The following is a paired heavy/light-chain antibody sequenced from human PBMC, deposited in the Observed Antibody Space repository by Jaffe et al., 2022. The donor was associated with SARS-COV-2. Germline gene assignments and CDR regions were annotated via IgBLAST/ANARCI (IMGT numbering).Heavy chain of an antibody. CDR1: GFTFSAYA. D-gene: IGHD6-19*01. V-gene: IGHV3-23*04. CDR2: IDNNADST. CDR3: TKGLTSGWFPWFDP. J-gene: IGHJ5*02. Sequence: EVQLVESGGGLVQPGRSLRLSCAASGFTFSAYAMSWVRQAPGKGLEWVSGIDNNADSTYYADAVKGRFSISRDNFKNTLYLQMNSLRAEDTAVYFCTKGLTSGWFPWFDPWGQGTLVTVSS.
Light chain of an antibody. CDR2: EVN. J-gene: IGLJ2*01. CDR3: SSYAVSNTVV. CDR1: SSDVGGYNY. V-gene: IGLV2-8*01. Sequence: QSALTQPPSASGSPAQSVTISCTGTSSDVGGYNYVSWYQQHPAKAPKLMIYEVNKRPSGVPNRFSGSKSGNTASLTVSGLQAEDEADYYCSSYAVSNTVVFGGGTKLTVL.